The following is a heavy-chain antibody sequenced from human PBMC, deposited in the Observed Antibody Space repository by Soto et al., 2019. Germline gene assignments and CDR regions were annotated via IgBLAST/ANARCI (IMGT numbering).Heavy chain of an antibody. V-gene: IGHV1-69*01. Sequence: QVQLVQSGPEVKKPGSSVKVSCKASGGTFSSYAISWVRQAPGQGLEWMGGIIPIFGTPNYAQKFQGRVTITADEATSTAYMELGSLRSEDTAVNYCERELGYCSSSSCHGWFDPWGQGTLVTV. CDR2: IIPIFGTP. D-gene: IGHD2-2*01. CDR1: GGTFSSYA. CDR3: ERELGYCSSSSCHGWFDP. J-gene: IGHJ5*02.